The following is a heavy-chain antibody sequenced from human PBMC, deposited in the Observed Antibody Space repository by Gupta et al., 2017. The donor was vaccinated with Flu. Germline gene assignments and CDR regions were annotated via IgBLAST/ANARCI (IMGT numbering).Heavy chain of an antibody. V-gene: IGHV4-39*01. CDR3: ARHGSLVAGIGF. Sequence: QLQLQASCPGLVKPSEPLSLTCTVSGDSISSSTRCTYYWGWIRQPPGKGLEWIGSMYFSGNNHYNPSLKSRVTVSGDTSKNQFSLKLTSVTAADTAVYYCARHGSLVAGIGFWGQGILVIVSS. J-gene: IGHJ4*02. D-gene: IGHD6-19*01. CDR2: MYFSGNN. CDR1: GDSISSSTRCTYY.